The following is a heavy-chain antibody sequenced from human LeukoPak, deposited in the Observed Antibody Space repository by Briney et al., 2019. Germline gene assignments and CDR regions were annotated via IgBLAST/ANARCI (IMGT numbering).Heavy chain of an antibody. Sequence: GGSLRLSCAASGFTVSSNYMSWVRQAPGKGLEWVSVIYSGGSTYYADSVKGRFTISRDSSKNTLYLQMNSLRAEDTAVYYCARGCSSTSCYKDYYYGMDVWGQGTTVTVSS. CDR1: GFTVSSNY. CDR2: IYSGGST. V-gene: IGHV3-66*01. D-gene: IGHD2-2*02. CDR3: ARGCSSTSCYKDYYYGMDV. J-gene: IGHJ6*02.